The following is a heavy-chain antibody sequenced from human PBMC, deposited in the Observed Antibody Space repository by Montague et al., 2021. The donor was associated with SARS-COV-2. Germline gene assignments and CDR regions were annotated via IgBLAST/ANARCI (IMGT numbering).Heavy chain of an antibody. J-gene: IGHJ4*02. D-gene: IGHD3-22*01. Sequence: SETLSLTCTVSGGSISSYYWSWIRQPPGKGLEWIGYIYYSGSTNYNPSLKSRVTISVETSKNQFSLKLSSVTAADTAVYYCARVGVITTWFYFDYWGQGTLVTVSS. V-gene: IGHV4-59*01. CDR3: ARVGVITTWFYFDY. CDR2: IYYSGST. CDR1: GGSISSYY.